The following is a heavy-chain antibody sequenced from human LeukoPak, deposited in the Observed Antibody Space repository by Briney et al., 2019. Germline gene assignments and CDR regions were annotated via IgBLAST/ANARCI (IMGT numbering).Heavy chain of an antibody. CDR2: ISYDGSNK. CDR1: GFTFSSYA. V-gene: IGHV3-30-3*01. Sequence: GGSLRLSCAASGFTFSSYAMHWVRQAPGKGLEWVAVISYDGSNKYYADSVKGRFTISRDNSKNTLYLQMNSLRAEDTAVYYCARSLTTVTTRFDYWGQGTLVTVSS. CDR3: ARSLTTVTTRFDY. J-gene: IGHJ4*02. D-gene: IGHD4-17*01.